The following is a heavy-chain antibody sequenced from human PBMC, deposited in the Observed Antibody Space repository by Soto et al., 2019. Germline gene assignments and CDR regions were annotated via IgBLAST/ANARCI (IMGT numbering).Heavy chain of an antibody. D-gene: IGHD3-10*01. CDR2: ISGGSSVT. CDR1: GFTFSDYA. V-gene: IGHV3-23*01. CDR3: SKVMSKNYYYPFDF. J-gene: IGHJ4*02. Sequence: PGGSLRLSCTASGFTFSDYAMAWVRQAPGKGLEWVSTISGGSSVTYYGDSVKGRCTISRDNAKKTLFLQLNRLSAEDTATYYCSKVMSKNYYYPFDFWGQGTQVTVSS.